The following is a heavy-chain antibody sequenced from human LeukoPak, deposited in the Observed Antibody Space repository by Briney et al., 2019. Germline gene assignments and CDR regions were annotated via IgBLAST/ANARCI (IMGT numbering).Heavy chain of an antibody. CDR3: ASTAYCGGDCYPDIFDY. D-gene: IGHD2-21*02. CDR2: IYYSGST. Sequence: SETRSLTCTVSGGSISSYYWSWIRQPPGKGVEWIGYIYYSGSTNYNPSLKSRVTISVGTSKNQFSLKLSSVTAADTAVYYCASTAYCGGDCYPDIFDYWGQGTLVTVSS. CDR1: GGSISSYY. J-gene: IGHJ4*02. V-gene: IGHV4-59*08.